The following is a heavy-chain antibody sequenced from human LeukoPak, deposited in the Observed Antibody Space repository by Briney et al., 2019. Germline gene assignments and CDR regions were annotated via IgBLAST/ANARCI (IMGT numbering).Heavy chain of an antibody. D-gene: IGHD3-22*01. Sequence: SETLSLTCTVSGGSISSSSYYWGWIRQPPGKGLEWIGSIYYSGSTYYNPSLKSRVTISVDTSKNQFSLKLSSVTAADTAVYYCARAETYYYDGSGFPFWGQGTLVTVSS. V-gene: IGHV4-39*07. CDR2: IYYSGST. CDR3: ARAETYYYDGSGFPF. J-gene: IGHJ4*02. CDR1: GGSISSSSYY.